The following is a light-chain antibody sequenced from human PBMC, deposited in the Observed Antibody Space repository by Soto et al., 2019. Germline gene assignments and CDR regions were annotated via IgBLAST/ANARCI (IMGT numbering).Light chain of an antibody. CDR1: SSDIGGYNY. CDR2: EVS. J-gene: IGLJ3*02. CDR3: SSFTSSSTGV. Sequence: QSALTQPASVSGSPGQSITISFTGTSSDIGGYNYVSWYQQHPGKAPKLMIYEVSNRPSGVYNRFSGSKSGNTASLTISGLQAEDEAYYYCSSFTSSSTGVFGGGTQLTVL. V-gene: IGLV2-14*01.